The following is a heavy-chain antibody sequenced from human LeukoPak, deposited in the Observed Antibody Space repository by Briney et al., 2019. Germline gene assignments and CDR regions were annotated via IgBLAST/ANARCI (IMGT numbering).Heavy chain of an antibody. CDR2: ITCSRGNT. CDR3: AKWGDYDVLTGYYVSDY. Sequence: GGSLRLSCAASVYTSSNYAMSWVRQGPGKGLEWVSAITCSRGNTYYADSLKGRFTISIHHYKQTVFLQMNSMRAEDTAVYYCAKWGDYDVLTGYYVSDYWGQGTLVTVSS. V-gene: IGHV3-23*01. J-gene: IGHJ4*02. CDR1: VYTSSNYA. D-gene: IGHD3-9*01.